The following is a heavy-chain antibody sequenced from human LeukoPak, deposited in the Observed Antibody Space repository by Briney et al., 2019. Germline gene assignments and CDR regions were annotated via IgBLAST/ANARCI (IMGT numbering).Heavy chain of an antibody. CDR1: GFTFSTSA. CDR3: ATIKGMCSSTSCFDY. V-gene: IGHV1-69-2*01. Sequence: GTSVKVSCKTSGFTFSTSAVHWVQQAPGKGLEWMGRVDPEDGETIYAEKFQGRVTITADASTDTAYMELSSLRSEDTAVYYCATIKGMCSSTSCFDYWGQGTLVTVSS. J-gene: IGHJ4*02. CDR2: VDPEDGET. D-gene: IGHD2-2*01.